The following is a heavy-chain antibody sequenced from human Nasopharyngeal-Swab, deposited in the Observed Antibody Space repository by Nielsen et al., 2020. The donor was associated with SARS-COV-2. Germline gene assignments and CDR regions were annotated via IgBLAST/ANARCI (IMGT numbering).Heavy chain of an antibody. D-gene: IGHD3-22*01. CDR3: ARGDDTTDYYEPFDY. Sequence: GGSLRLSCAASGFTFSSSWMSWVRQAPGKGLEWVANIKQDGSEKYYVDSVKGRFTISRDNAKNSLYLQMNSLRAEDTAVYYCARGDDTTDYYEPFDYWGQGTLVTVSS. J-gene: IGHJ4*02. V-gene: IGHV3-7*01. CDR1: GFTFSSSW. CDR2: IKQDGSEK.